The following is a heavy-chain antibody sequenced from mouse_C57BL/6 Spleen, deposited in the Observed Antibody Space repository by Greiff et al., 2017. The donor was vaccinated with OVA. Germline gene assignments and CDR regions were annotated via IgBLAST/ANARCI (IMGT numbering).Heavy chain of an antibody. Sequence: QVQLQQSGAELVRPGTSVKLSCKASGYTFTSYWMHWVKQRPGQGLEWIGVIDPSDSYTNYNQKFKGKATLTVDTSSSTAYMQLSSLTSEDSAVYYCASSGSGYVGFAYGGQGTLVTVCA. CDR2: IDPSDSYT. D-gene: IGHD3-2*02. J-gene: IGHJ3*01. CDR1: GYTFTSYW. CDR3: ASSGSGYVGFAY. V-gene: IGHV1-59*01.